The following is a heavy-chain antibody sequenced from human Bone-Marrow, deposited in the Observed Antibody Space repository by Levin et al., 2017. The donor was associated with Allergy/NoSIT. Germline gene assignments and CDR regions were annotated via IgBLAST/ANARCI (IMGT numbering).Heavy chain of an antibody. CDR1: GFTFSSYG. D-gene: IGHD2-8*01. J-gene: IGHJ6*02. CDR2: ISYDGSNK. Sequence: GGSLRLSCAASGFTFSSYGMHWVRQAPGKGLEWVAVISYDGSNKYYADSVKGRFTISRDNSKNTLYLQINSLRAEDTAVYYCAKDSDCTNGVCYTANHYDYYGMDVWGQGTTVTVSS. CDR3: AKDSDCTNGVCYTANHYDYYGMDV. V-gene: IGHV3-30*18.